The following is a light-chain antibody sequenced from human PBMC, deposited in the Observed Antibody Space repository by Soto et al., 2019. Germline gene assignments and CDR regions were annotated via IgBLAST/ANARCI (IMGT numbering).Light chain of an antibody. Sequence: IQLTQSPSFLSASVGDRVTITCRASQGISSYLAWYQQKPGKAPKLLIYAASSLQSGVPSRFRGSGYGTDFALTITSLQPEDFATYYCQQSYNSPPITFGQGTRLEIK. V-gene: IGKV1-39*01. CDR2: AAS. J-gene: IGKJ5*01. CDR3: QQSYNSPPIT. CDR1: QGISSY.